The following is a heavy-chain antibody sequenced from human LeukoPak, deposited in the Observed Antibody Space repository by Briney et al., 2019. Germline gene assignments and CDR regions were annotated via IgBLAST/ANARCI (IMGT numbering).Heavy chain of an antibody. CDR3: AKLIAAAGTYY. CDR2: IGGGGGNT. V-gene: IGHV3-23*01. J-gene: IGHJ4*02. CDR1: GGSISSSSYY. D-gene: IGHD6-13*01. Sequence: LPSETLSLTCTVSGGSISSSSYYWGWIRQPPGKGLEWVSAIGGGGGNTYYADSVKGRFTISRDNSKNTLYLQMNSLRAEDTAVYYCAKLIAAAGTYYWGQGTLVTASS.